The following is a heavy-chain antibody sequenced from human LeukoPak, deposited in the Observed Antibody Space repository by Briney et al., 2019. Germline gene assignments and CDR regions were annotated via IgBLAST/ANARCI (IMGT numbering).Heavy chain of an antibody. Sequence: PGGSLRLSXAASGFTFSSYSMNWVRQAPGKGLEWVSYISSSSSTIYYADSVKGRFTISRDNAKNSLYLQMNSLRAEDTAVYYCARDSGCSSTSCYTWEVGWFDPWGQGTLVTVSS. CDR1: GFTFSSYS. CDR2: ISSSSSTI. J-gene: IGHJ5*02. CDR3: ARDSGCSSTSCYTWEVGWFDP. V-gene: IGHV3-48*01. D-gene: IGHD2-2*02.